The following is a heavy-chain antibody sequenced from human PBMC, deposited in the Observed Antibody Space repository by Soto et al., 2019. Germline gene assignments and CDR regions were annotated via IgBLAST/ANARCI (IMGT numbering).Heavy chain of an antibody. Sequence: ASVKVSCKASGYTFASYYRHWVRQAPGQGLEWMGIINPSGGSTSYAQKFQGRVTMTRDTSISTAYMELSRLRSDDTAVYYCAVVPAAAPLDAFDIWGQGTMVTVSS. CDR3: AVVPAAAPLDAFDI. J-gene: IGHJ3*02. CDR1: GYTFASYY. V-gene: IGHV1-46*01. CDR2: INPSGGST. D-gene: IGHD2-2*01.